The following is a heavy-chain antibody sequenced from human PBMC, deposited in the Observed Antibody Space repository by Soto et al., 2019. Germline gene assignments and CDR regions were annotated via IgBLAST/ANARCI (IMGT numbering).Heavy chain of an antibody. Sequence: GESLKISCKGSGYSFTSYWISWVRQMPGKGLEWMGRIDPSDSYTNYSPSFQGHVTISADKSISTAYLRWSSLKASDTAMYYCASERIVVVPAASQNYYYYYGMDVWGQGTTVTVSS. V-gene: IGHV5-10-1*01. CDR3: ASERIVVVPAASQNYYYYYGMDV. J-gene: IGHJ6*02. D-gene: IGHD2-2*01. CDR2: IDPSDSYT. CDR1: GYSFTSYW.